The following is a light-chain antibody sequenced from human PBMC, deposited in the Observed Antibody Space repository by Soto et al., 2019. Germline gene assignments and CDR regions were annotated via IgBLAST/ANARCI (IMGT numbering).Light chain of an antibody. V-gene: IGLV3-21*04. CDR3: QVWDSSSDHPV. J-gene: IGLJ1*01. CDR1: NIGSKS. Sequence: SYELTQPPSVSVAPGKTARITCGGNNIGSKSVHWYQQKPGQAPVLVIYYDSDRPSGIPERFSGSNSGNTATLTISRVEAGDEADYYCQVWDSSSDHPVFGTGPKLTVL. CDR2: YDS.